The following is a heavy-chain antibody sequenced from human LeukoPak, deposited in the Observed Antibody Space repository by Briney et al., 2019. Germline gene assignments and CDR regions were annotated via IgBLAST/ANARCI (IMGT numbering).Heavy chain of an antibody. Sequence: GSLRLSCAASEFTFNHYAMSWVRQTPGKGLEWVSSISGGGGSTYYADSVKGRFTISRDNSKNTLSLQMSSLTAGDTAVYYCAKSAYYDSSGFYREYYFEHWGQGTLVTVSS. V-gene: IGHV3-23*01. CDR2: ISGGGGST. J-gene: IGHJ4*02. CDR3: AKSAYYDSSGFYREYYFEH. D-gene: IGHD3-22*01. CDR1: EFTFNHYA.